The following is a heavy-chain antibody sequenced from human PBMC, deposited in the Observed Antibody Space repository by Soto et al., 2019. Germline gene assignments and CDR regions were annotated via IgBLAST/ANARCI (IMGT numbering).Heavy chain of an antibody. V-gene: IGHV3-23*01. J-gene: IGHJ4*02. CDR1: GFTFSSYA. CDR3: ARDSLSVDIVATNLDY. CDR2: ISGSGGST. D-gene: IGHD5-12*01. Sequence: GGSLRLSCAASGFTFSSYAMSWVRQAPGKGLEWVSAISGSGGSTYYADSVKGRFTISRDNAKNTLYLQMNSLRAEDTAVYYCARDSLSVDIVATNLDYWGQGTLVTVSS.